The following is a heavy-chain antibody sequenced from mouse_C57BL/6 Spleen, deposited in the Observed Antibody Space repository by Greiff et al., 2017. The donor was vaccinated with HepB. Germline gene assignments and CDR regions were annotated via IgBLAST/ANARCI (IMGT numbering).Heavy chain of an antibody. Sequence: VQLQQSGPELVKPGASVKISCKASGYTFTDYYMNWVKQSHGKSLEWIGDINPNNGGTSYNQKFKGKATLTVDKSSSTAYMELRSLTSEDSAVYYCARWRDYGPFAYWGQGTLVTVSA. CDR1: GYTFTDYY. V-gene: IGHV1-26*01. CDR2: INPNNGGT. J-gene: IGHJ3*01. CDR3: ARWRDYGPFAY. D-gene: IGHD1-2*01.